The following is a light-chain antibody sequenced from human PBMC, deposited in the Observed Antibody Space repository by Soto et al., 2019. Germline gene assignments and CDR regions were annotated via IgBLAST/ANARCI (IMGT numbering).Light chain of an antibody. CDR3: QQYGNSPRT. CDR1: QSVTSNY. CDR2: GAY. V-gene: IGKV3-20*01. J-gene: IGKJ2*01. Sequence: EIVLTQSPGTLSFSPGERATLSCWASQSVTSNYLAWYQQKPGQAPRLLIYGAYNTATGIPDRFRGSGSGTDLTLTISRLEPEDVAVYYCQQYGNSPRTVGQGTKLEIK.